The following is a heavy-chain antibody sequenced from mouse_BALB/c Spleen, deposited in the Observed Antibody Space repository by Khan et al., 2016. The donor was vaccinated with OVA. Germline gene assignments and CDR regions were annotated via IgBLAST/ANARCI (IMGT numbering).Heavy chain of an antibody. Sequence: EVELVESGPGLLKPSQSLNLTCTVSGYSFTSDYAWNWIRQFPGNILGWMTYISDSGSTTYTPSLRSRISITRDTSKNPFFLQLNTVNTEDTAAYYCASGRVLLRDPDYFDYWGQGTTLTVSS. CDR3: ASGRVLLRDPDYFDY. CDR1: GYSFTSDYA. J-gene: IGHJ2*01. V-gene: IGHV3-2*02. CDR2: ISDSGST. D-gene: IGHD1-1*01.